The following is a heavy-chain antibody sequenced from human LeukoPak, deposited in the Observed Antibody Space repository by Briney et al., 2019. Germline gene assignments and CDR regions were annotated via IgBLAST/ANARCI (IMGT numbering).Heavy chain of an antibody. Sequence: PGGSLRLSCTVSGFTVSSNSMSWVRQAPGKGLEWVSFIYSDNTHYSDSVKGRFTISRDNSKNTLYLQMNSLRAEDTAVYYCAKDLVVGALDYWGQGTLVTVSS. J-gene: IGHJ4*02. D-gene: IGHD1-26*01. CDR1: GFTVSSNS. V-gene: IGHV3-53*01. CDR2: IYSDNT. CDR3: AKDLVVGALDY.